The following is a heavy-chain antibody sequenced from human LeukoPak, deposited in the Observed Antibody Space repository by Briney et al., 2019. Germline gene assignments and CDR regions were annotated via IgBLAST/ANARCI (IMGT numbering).Heavy chain of an antibody. Sequence: QPGRSLRLSCAASGFTFSSFGMHWVRQAPGKGLEWVAVISYDGSNKYYADSVKGRFTISRDNSMNTLYLQMNSLTAEDTAVYYCAKVGDSSSHYYYYYMDVWGKGTTVAVSS. J-gene: IGHJ6*03. CDR2: ISYDGSNK. CDR1: GFTFSSFG. D-gene: IGHD6-6*01. CDR3: AKVGDSSSHYYYYYMDV. V-gene: IGHV3-30*18.